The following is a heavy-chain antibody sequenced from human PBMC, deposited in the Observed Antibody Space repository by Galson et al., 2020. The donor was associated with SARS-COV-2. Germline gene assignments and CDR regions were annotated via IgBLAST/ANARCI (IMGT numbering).Heavy chain of an antibody. Sequence: SETLSLTCTVSGVSVISGGNYWTWIRQHPGKGLEWIGPIFSSVTTYYSPSLKSRVTISVDTSQNQFSLRLGSVTAADTAVYYCARGRFYDSTGYSTSYYFDSWGQGTLVTVSS. V-gene: IGHV4-31*03. CDR1: GVSVISGGNY. CDR3: ARGRFYDSTGYSTSYYFDS. CDR2: IFSSVTT. J-gene: IGHJ4*02. D-gene: IGHD3-22*01.